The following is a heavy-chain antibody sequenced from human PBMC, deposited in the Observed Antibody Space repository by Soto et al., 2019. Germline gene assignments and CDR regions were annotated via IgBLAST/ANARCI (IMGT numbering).Heavy chain of an antibody. Sequence: EVQLLESGGGLVQPGGSLRLSCAASGFTFSSYAMSWVRQAPGKGLEWVSVISHSGGSTYYADSVKGRFTISRDNSKNTLYLQMNSLRAEDTAVYYCAKDPKEWLSYFDYWGQGTLVTVSS. CDR3: AKDPKEWLSYFDY. J-gene: IGHJ4*02. CDR2: ISHSGGST. V-gene: IGHV3-23*01. D-gene: IGHD6-19*01. CDR1: GFTFSSYA.